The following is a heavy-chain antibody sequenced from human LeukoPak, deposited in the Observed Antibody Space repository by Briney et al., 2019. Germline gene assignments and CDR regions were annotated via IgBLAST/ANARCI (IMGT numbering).Heavy chain of an antibody. CDR3: AKERDYGPADY. J-gene: IGHJ4*02. Sequence: GGPLRLSCAASGFIFSKHAMSWVRQAPGKGLEWVSGLSGSGGSTDYADSVKGRFTVSRDNSKNTLFLQMNSLRAEDTAIYYCAKERDYGPADYWGQGTLVTVSS. CDR1: GFIFSKHA. V-gene: IGHV3-23*01. D-gene: IGHD4/OR15-4a*01. CDR2: LSGSGGST.